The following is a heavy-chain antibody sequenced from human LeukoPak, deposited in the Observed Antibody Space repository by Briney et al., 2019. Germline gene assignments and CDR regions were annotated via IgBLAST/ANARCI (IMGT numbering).Heavy chain of an antibody. J-gene: IGHJ4*02. V-gene: IGHV4-4*07. D-gene: IGHD1-26*01. Sequence: SETLSLTCTVSGVSIYGYYCNWVRQPAGKGLEWIGHIYTSGSTNYNPSLKSRVTMSVDTSKNQFSLKLRSLTAADTAVYYCATVSGNYYGPFDYWGQGTLVTVSS. CDR3: ATVSGNYYGPFDY. CDR1: GVSIYGYY. CDR2: IYTSGST.